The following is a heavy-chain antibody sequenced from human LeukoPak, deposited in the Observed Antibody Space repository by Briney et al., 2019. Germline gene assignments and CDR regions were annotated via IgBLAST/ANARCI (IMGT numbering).Heavy chain of an antibody. CDR2: INSDGGTT. CDR3: ATDSYVSGSYYRLFY. D-gene: IGHD3-10*01. J-gene: IGHJ4*02. V-gene: IGHV3-74*01. CDR1: GFTFSNAW. Sequence: GGSLRLSCAASGFTFSNAWMHWVRQAPGKGLVWVSGINSDGGTTTYADSVKGRFTISRDNAKNTLYLQMNNLRAEDTAIYYCATDSYVSGSYYRLFYWGQGTLVTVSS.